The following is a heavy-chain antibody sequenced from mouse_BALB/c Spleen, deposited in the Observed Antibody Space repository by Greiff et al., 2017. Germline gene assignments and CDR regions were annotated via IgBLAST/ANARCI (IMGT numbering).Heavy chain of an antibody. CDR3: ARQFMITTGYFDV. D-gene: IGHD2-4*01. Sequence: EVKLMESGGGLVQPGGSLKLSCAASGFTFSSYTMSWVRQTPEKRLEWVAYISNGGGSTYYPDTVKGRFTISRDNAKNTLYLQMSSLKSEDTAMYYCARQFMITTGYFDVWGAGTTVTVSS. CDR1: GFTFSSYT. CDR2: ISNGGGST. J-gene: IGHJ1*01. V-gene: IGHV5-12-2*01.